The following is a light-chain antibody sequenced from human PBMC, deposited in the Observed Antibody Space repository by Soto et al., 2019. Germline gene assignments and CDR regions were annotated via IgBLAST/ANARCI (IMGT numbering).Light chain of an antibody. V-gene: IGKV1-39*01. J-gene: IGKJ4*01. CDR2: VTS. Sequence: DLQMTQSPSSLSASVGDRVTITCRASQSISSYLNWYQQKPGKAPKLLISVTSILQSGVPSRFSGSASGTDFTLIISSLQPEDFATYYCQQSYNTPLTFGGGTKVEIK. CDR1: QSISSY. CDR3: QQSYNTPLT.